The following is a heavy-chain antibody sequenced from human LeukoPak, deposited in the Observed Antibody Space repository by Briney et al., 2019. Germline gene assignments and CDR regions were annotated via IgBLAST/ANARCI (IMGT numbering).Heavy chain of an antibody. CDR2: IRYDGSNK. CDR1: EFTFSSYG. D-gene: IGHD6-13*01. Sequence: GGSLILSCAASEFTFSSYGLHWVRQPPGTGLGGVAFIRYDGSNKYYADSVKGRFTISRDNSKNTLYLQMNSLRAEDTAVYYCAKDFGAAAGIFDYWGQGTLVTVSS. J-gene: IGHJ4*02. V-gene: IGHV3-30*02. CDR3: AKDFGAAAGIFDY.